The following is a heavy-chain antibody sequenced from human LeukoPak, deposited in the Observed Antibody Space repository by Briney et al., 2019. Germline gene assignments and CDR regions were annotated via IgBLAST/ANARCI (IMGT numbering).Heavy chain of an antibody. CDR3: ARYWDRRTGGGPDAFDI. CDR1: GGSISSYY. V-gene: IGHV4-59*01. Sequence: PSETLSLTCTVSGGSISSYYWSWIRQPPGKGLEWIEYIYYSGSTNYNPSLKSRVTISVDTSKNQFSLKLSSVTAADTAVYYCARYWDRRTGGGPDAFDIWGQGTMVTVSS. J-gene: IGHJ3*02. D-gene: IGHD7-27*01. CDR2: IYYSGST.